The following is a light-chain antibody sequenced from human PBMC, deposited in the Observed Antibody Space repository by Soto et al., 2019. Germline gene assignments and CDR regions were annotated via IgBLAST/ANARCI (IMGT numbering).Light chain of an antibody. CDR3: SSYTSSNTLL. V-gene: IGLV2-14*03. CDR2: DVT. CDR1: SSDVGAYNY. J-gene: IGLJ1*01. Sequence: QSALTQPASVSGSHGQSITISCTGSSSDVGAYNYVSWYQQHPGKAPKLMIYDVTNGPSGVSIRFSGSKSGNTASLTISGLQAEDEADYYCSSYTSSNTLLFGTGTKLTVL.